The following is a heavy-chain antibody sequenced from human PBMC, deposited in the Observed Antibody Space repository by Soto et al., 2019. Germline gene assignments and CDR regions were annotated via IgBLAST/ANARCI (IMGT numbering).Heavy chain of an antibody. D-gene: IGHD2-2*01. V-gene: IGHV3-11*01. CDR2: ISNTAITD. J-gene: IGHJ6*03. Sequence: QVQLVKSGGDLVKPGGSLRLSCVASGFSFSDYSMTWMRQAPGGGLDFVAFISNTAITDYYADSVKGRFTISRDNARNSVYLQMDGLRAEDAAVYYCARDLHQMLSRKHYYYDLDVWGTGTTVTVSS. CDR1: GFSFSDYS. CDR3: ARDLHQMLSRKHYYYDLDV.